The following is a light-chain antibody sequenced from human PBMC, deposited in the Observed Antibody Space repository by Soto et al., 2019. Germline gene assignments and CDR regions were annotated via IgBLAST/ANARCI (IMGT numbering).Light chain of an antibody. CDR1: QSINNF. J-gene: IGKJ1*01. CDR2: AAF. Sequence: DIPMTQYPSSLSASVGDRVTITCRASQSINNFLNWYQQKPGKAPKLLIYAAFSLQRGVPSRFSGSGSGTDFTLTISSLQPEDFATYYCQQSFNTWTFGPGTKVEIK. V-gene: IGKV1-39*01. CDR3: QQSFNTWT.